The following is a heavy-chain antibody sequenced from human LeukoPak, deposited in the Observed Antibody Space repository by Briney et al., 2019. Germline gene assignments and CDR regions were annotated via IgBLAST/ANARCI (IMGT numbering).Heavy chain of an antibody. V-gene: IGHV4-34*01. CDR1: GGSFSGYY. D-gene: IGHD3-10*01. J-gene: IGHJ4*02. CDR2: INHSGST. CDR3: ARGPYYSGSGSYLNY. Sequence: PSETLSLTCAVYGGSFSGYYWSWIRQPPGKGLEWIGEINHSGSTNYNPSLKSRVTISVDTSKNQFSLKLSSVTAADTAVYYCARGPYYSGSGSYLNYWGQGTLVTVSS.